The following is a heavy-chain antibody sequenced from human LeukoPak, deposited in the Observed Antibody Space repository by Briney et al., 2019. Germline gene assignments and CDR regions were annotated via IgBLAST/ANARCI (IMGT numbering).Heavy chain of an antibody. CDR3: AWGDYADFDY. D-gene: IGHD4-17*01. CDR1: GGTFSSYA. V-gene: IGHV1-69*05. CDR2: IIPIFGTA. J-gene: IGHJ4*02. Sequence: GASVKVSCKASGGTFSSYAISWVRQAPGQGLEWMGGIIPIFGTANYAQKFQGRVTIATDESTSTAYMELSSLRSEDTAVYYCAWGDYADFDYWGQGTLVTVSS.